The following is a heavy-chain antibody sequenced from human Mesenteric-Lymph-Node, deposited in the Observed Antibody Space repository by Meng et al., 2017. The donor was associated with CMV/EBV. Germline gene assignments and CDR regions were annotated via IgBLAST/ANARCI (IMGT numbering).Heavy chain of an antibody. CDR3: AKDPDRYGDYVGADY. J-gene: IGHJ4*02. D-gene: IGHD4-17*01. V-gene: IGHV3-53*01. CDR1: GLTASISH. CDR2: ICTGDTT. Sequence: GESLKISCVVSGLTASISHMNWVRQAPGKGLEWVSVICTGDTTHYADFVKGRFAISRDNSKNTLYLQMNSLRAGDTAVYYCAKDPDRYGDYVGADYWGQGTLVTVSS.